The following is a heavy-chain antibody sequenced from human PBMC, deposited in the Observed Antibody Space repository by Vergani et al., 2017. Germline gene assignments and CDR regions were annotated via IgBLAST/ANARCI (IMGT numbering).Heavy chain of an antibody. J-gene: IGHJ4*02. CDR3: ARLRDSSGYYLNYFDY. D-gene: IGHD3-22*01. Sequence: QVQLVQSGGEVKKPGASVKVSCKASGYTFTSYGITWVRQAPGKGLEWMGWISAYNDNTNYAQKLQGRVTMTTDTSTSTAYMELRSLRPDDTAVYYCARLRDSSGYYLNYFDYWGQGTLVTVSS. CDR1: GYTFTSYG. CDR2: ISAYNDNT. V-gene: IGHV1-18*04.